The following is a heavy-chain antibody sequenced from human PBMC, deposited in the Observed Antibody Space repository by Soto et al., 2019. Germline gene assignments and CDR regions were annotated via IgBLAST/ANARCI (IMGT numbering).Heavy chain of an antibody. D-gene: IGHD6-6*01. CDR2: ISGSGGST. CDR3: AKRTRQLRDYYYYGMDV. CDR1: GFTFSSYA. Sequence: GGSLRLSCAASGFTFSSYAMSWVRQAPGKGLEWVSAISGSGGSTYYADSVKGRFTISRDNSKNTLYLQMNSLRAEDTAVYYCAKRTRQLRDYYYYGMDVWGQGTTVNVSS. J-gene: IGHJ6*02. V-gene: IGHV3-23*01.